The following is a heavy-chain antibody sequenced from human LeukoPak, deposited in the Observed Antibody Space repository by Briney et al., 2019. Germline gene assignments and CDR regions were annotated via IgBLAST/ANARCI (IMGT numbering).Heavy chain of an antibody. CDR2: LNSDGSST. J-gene: IGHJ6*02. D-gene: IGHD3-22*01. Sequence: GGSLRLSCAASGFTFSSYWMHWVRQAPGKGLVWVSRLNSDGSSTSYADSVKGRFTISRDNAKNSLYLQMNSLRAEDTALYYCAKELYYDSSSYYYYGMDVWGQGTTVTVSS. CDR3: AKELYYDSSSYYYYGMDV. V-gene: IGHV3-74*01. CDR1: GFTFSSYW.